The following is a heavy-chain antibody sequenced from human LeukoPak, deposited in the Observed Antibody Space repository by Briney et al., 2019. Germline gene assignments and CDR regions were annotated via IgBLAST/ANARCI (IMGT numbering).Heavy chain of an antibody. J-gene: IGHJ3*02. Sequence: GGSLRLSCAASGFTFSSYAMHWVRQAPGKGLEWVAVISYDGSNKYYADSVKGRFTISRDNSKNTLYLQMNSLRAEDTAVYYCAKRSGPIQFLDAFDIWGQGTMVTVSS. CDR1: GFTFSSYA. V-gene: IGHV3-30-3*02. D-gene: IGHD2-15*01. CDR2: ISYDGSNK. CDR3: AKRSGPIQFLDAFDI.